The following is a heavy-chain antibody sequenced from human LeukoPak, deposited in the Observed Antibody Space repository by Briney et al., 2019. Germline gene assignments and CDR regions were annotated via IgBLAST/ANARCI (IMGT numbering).Heavy chain of an antibody. V-gene: IGHV3-48*01. CDR2: ITSSSSTI. Sequence: GGSLRLSCAASGFTFSSYAMHWVRQAPGKGLEWLSYITSSSSTIYYAGSVKGRFTISRDNAKNSLYLQMNSLRAEDTAVYYCTRDTVGASDYWGQGTLVTVSS. CDR3: TRDTVGASDY. CDR1: GFTFSSYA. J-gene: IGHJ4*02. D-gene: IGHD1-26*01.